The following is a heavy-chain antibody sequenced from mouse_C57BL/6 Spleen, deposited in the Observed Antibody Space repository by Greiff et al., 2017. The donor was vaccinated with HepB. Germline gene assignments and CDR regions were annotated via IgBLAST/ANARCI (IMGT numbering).Heavy chain of an antibody. D-gene: IGHD2-3*01. CDR1: GYTFTSYG. V-gene: IGHV1-81*01. CDR3: ARSSYDGYPFAY. CDR2: IYPRSGNT. J-gene: IGHJ3*01. Sequence: QVQLQQSGAELARPGASVKLSCKASGYTFTSYGISWVKQRTGQGLEWIGEIYPRSGNTYYNEKFKGKATLTADKSSSTAYMELRSLTSEDSAVYFCARSSYDGYPFAYWGQGPLVTVSA.